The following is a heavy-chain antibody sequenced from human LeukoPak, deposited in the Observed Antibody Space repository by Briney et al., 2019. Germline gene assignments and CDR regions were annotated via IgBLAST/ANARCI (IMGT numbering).Heavy chain of an antibody. D-gene: IGHD2-2*01. CDR3: AREREGPWGIVVVPAAMPWWGGGRAFDI. CDR2: IIPILGIA. CDR1: GGTFSSYA. J-gene: IGHJ3*02. Sequence: SVKVSCKASGGTFSSYAISWVRQAPGQGLEWMGRIIPILGIANYAQKFQGRVTITADKSTSTAYMELSSLRSEDTAVYCCAREREGPWGIVVVPAAMPWWGGGRAFDIWGQGTMVTVSS. V-gene: IGHV1-69*04.